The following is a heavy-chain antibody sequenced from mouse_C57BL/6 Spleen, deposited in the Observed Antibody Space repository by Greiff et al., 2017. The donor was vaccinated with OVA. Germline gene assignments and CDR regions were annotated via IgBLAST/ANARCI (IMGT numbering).Heavy chain of an antibody. D-gene: IGHD1-1*01. V-gene: IGHV14-1*01. CDR2: IDPEDGDT. CDR3: TTNSITTVVEGFAY. Sequence: VQLQQSGAELVRPGASVKLSCTASGFNIKDYYMHWVKQRPEQGLEWIGRIDPEDGDTEYAPKFQGKATMTADTSSNTAYLQLSSLTSEDTAVYYGTTNSITTVVEGFAYWGQGTLVTVSA. CDR1: GFNIKDYY. J-gene: IGHJ3*01.